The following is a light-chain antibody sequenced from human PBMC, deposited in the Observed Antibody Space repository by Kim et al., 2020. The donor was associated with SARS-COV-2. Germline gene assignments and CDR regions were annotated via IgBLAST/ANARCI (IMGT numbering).Light chain of an antibody. J-gene: IGLJ2*01. CDR3: QVWDRSIVI. V-gene: IGLV3-1*01. CDR2: EDT. Sequence: SYELTQPPSVSVSPGQTATITCSGDKLGDKYVCWYQQKPGQSPLLVVYEDTKRPSGIPERFSGSNSGTAATLTISGTQAVDEADYYCQVWDRSIVIFGGGTQLTVL. CDR1: KLGDKY.